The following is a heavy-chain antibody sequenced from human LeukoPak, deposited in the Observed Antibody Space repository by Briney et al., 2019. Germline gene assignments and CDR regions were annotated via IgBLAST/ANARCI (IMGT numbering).Heavy chain of an antibody. D-gene: IGHD6-13*01. Sequence: ASVEVSCKASGGTFSSYAISWVRQAPGQGLEWMGRIIPILGIANYAQKFQGRVTITADKSTSTAYMELSSLRSEDTAVYYCARDGSIAAAGTGWFDPWGQGTLVTVSS. CDR1: GGTFSSYA. CDR3: ARDGSIAAAGTGWFDP. V-gene: IGHV1-69*04. J-gene: IGHJ5*02. CDR2: IIPILGIA.